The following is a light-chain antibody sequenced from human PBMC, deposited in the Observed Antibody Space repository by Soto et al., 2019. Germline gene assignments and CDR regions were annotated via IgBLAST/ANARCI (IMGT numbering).Light chain of an antibody. CDR2: GNN. CDR3: QSYDSSLSGSYA. V-gene: IGLV1-40*01. CDR1: SSNIGANYD. J-gene: IGLJ1*01. Sequence: QSVLTQPPSVSGAPGQRVTISCTGSSSNIGANYDVHWYQHRPGTAPKLLIFGNNNRPSGVPDRFSGSKSGTSASLAISGLQAEDEGDYYCQSYDSSLSGSYAFGTGTKVTVL.